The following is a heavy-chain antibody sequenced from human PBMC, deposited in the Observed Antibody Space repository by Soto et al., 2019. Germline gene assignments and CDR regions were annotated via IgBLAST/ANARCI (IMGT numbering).Heavy chain of an antibody. Sequence: QVQLQESGPGLVKPSQTLSLTCTVSAGSIRSGGYYWRWIRQHPGKGLEWIGYIYYSGSTYYNPSLKSRVTISVDTSKNQFALKLSSVTAADTAVYYCAREDWNQGIDYWGQGTLVTVSS. CDR3: AREDWNQGIDY. CDR1: AGSIRSGGYY. V-gene: IGHV4-31*03. D-gene: IGHD1-1*01. CDR2: IYYSGST. J-gene: IGHJ4*02.